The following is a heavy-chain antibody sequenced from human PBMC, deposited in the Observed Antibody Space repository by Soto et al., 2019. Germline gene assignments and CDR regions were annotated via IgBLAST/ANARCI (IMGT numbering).Heavy chain of an antibody. CDR2: ISGSGGST. J-gene: IGHJ5*02. V-gene: IGHV3-23*01. CDR1: GFTFSSYA. D-gene: IGHD3-3*02. Sequence: EVQLLESGGGLVQPGGSLRLSCAASGFTFSSYAMSWVRQAPGKGLEWVSAISGSGGSTYYADSVKGRFTISRDNSKNTLYLQRNSQRGEETSMYYCAKEAGHFWSGYYGWFDPRGQGTLVTVSS. CDR3: AKEAGHFWSGYYGWFDP.